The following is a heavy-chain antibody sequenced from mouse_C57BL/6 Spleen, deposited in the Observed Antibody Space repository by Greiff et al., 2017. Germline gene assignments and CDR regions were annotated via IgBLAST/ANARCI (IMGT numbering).Heavy chain of an antibody. V-gene: IGHV1-64*01. Sequence: QVQLQQPGAELVKPGASVKLSCKASGYTFTSYWMHWVKQRPGQGLEWIGMIHPNSGSTNYNEKFKSKATLTVDKSSSTAYMQLSSLTSEDSAVYYCARKGDYERLCFDVWGKGTTVTVSS. J-gene: IGHJ1*03. D-gene: IGHD2-4*01. CDR3: ARKGDYERLCFDV. CDR2: IHPNSGST. CDR1: GYTFTSYW.